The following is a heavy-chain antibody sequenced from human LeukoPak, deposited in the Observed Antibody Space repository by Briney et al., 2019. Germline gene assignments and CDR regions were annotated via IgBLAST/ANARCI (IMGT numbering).Heavy chain of an antibody. CDR1: GFTFSSYW. CDR2: IASDGSST. Sequence: GGSLRLSCAASGFTFSSYWMNWVRRAPGKGLVWVSRIASDGSSTTYADSVEGRFSISRDNAKNTLYLQMNSLRAEDTAIYYCTRVGYIDEGIDYWGQGTLVTVSS. J-gene: IGHJ4*02. V-gene: IGHV3-74*01. D-gene: IGHD5-24*01. CDR3: TRVGYIDEGIDY.